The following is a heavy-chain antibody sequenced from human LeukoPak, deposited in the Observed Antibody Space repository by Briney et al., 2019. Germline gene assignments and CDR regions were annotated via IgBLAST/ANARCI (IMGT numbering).Heavy chain of an antibody. D-gene: IGHD6-13*01. J-gene: IGHJ3*01. CDR2: ISSSGSTI. Sequence: GGSLRLSCAASGFTFSGYGMSWIRQAPGKGLEWVSYISSSGSTIYYADSVKGRFTISRDNSKNTLYLQMNSLRAEDTAVYYCATVSRSSWRAFDFWGQGTKVIVSS. CDR3: ATVSRSSWRAFDF. V-gene: IGHV3-11*01. CDR1: GFTFSGYG.